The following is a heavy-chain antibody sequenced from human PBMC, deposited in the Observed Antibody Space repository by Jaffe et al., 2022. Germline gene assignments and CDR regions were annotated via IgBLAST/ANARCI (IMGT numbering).Heavy chain of an antibody. CDR2: IYHSGST. J-gene: IGHJ4*02. CDR1: GYSISSGYY. CDR3: ARHGSRLDILTGYYNPNYFDY. D-gene: IGHD3-9*01. Sequence: QVQLQESGPGLVKPSETLSLTCAVSGYSISSGYYWGWIRQPPGKGLEWIGSIYHSGSTYYNPSLKSRVTISVDTSKNQFSLKLSSVTAADTAVYYCARHGSRLDILTGYYNPNYFDYWGQGTLVTVSS. V-gene: IGHV4-38-2*01.